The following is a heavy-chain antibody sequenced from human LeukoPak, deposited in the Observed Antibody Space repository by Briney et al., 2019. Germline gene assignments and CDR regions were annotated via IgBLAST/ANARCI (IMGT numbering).Heavy chain of an antibody. D-gene: IGHD3-22*01. CDR2: ISDSTI. CDR3: ARISYDSSGYYDY. Sequence: GGSLRLSCAASGFTFSSHSMNWGRQAPGKGLEWVSYISDSTIYYADSVKGRFTISRDNAKNSLYLQMNSLRDEDTAVYYCARISYDSSGYYDYWGQGTLVTVSS. V-gene: IGHV3-48*02. J-gene: IGHJ4*02. CDR1: GFTFSSHS.